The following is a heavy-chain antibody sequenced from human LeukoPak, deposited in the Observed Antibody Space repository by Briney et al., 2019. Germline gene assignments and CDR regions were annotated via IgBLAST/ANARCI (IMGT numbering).Heavy chain of an antibody. CDR1: GFTFSRFW. CDR3: AREDYTLGYCSGGSCSGGYYFDY. CDR2: IKHDGREK. D-gene: IGHD2-15*01. V-gene: IGHV3-7*01. Sequence: PGGSLRLSCAASGFTFSRFWLSWVRHAPGKGLEWVANIKHDGREKYFVDSVKGRFTISRDNAKNSLYLQMNSLRAEDTAVYYCAREDYTLGYCSGGSCSGGYYFDYWGQGTLVTVSS. J-gene: IGHJ4*02.